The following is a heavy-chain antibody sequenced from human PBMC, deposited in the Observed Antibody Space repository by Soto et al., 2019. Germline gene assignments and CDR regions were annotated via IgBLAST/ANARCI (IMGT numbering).Heavy chain of an antibody. V-gene: IGHV3-33*01. J-gene: IGHJ4*02. CDR2: IWYDGSNK. CDR1: GFTFSSYG. CDR3: ARETGSSTSPYLDY. Sequence: GGSLRLACAASGFTFSSYGMHWVRQAPGKGLEWVAVIWYDGSNKYYADSVKGRFTISRDNSKNTLYLQMNSLRAEDTAVYYCARETGSSTSPYLDYWGQGTLVTVSS. D-gene: IGHD2-2*01.